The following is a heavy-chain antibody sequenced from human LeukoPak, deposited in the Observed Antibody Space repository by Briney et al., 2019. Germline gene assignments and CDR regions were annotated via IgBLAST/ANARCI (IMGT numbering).Heavy chain of an antibody. CDR3: ARDCIGGSCPFDY. V-gene: IGHV4-30-2*01. D-gene: IGHD2-15*01. Sequence: PSQTLSLTCAVSGGSIRSGGYSWSWIRQPPGKGLEWIGYIYHSGSAYYNPSLKSRVTISVDRSKNQFSLKLSSVTAADTAVYYCARDCIGGSCPFDYWGQGTLVTVSS. CDR2: IYHSGSA. CDR1: GGSIRSGGYS. J-gene: IGHJ4*02.